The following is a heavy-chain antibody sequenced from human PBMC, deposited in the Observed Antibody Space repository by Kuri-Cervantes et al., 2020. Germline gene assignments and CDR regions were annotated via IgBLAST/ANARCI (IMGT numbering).Heavy chain of an antibody. D-gene: IGHD3-10*01. CDR2: IYSAGST. CDR1: GFTVSSNY. J-gene: IGHJ4*02. Sequence: GESLKISCAASGFTVSSNYMSWVRQAPGKGLEWVSVIYSAGSTYYADSVKGRFTISRDNSKNTLYLQMNSLRAEDTAVYYCARVRGVDYFDYWGQGTLVTVSS. V-gene: IGHV3-53*01. CDR3: ARVRGVDYFDY.